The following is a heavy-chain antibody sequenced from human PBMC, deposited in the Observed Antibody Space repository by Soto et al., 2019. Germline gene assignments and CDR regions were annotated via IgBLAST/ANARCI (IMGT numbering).Heavy chain of an antibody. V-gene: IGHV1-18*01. J-gene: IGHJ5*02. D-gene: IGHD6-13*01. Sequence: ASVKVSCKASGYTFTSYGISWVRQAPGQGLEWIGWISAHNGNTNYAQKLQGRVTMTTDTSTSTAYMELRSLSSVTAADTAVYYCARVAAAGGGTFNWFDPWGQGTLVTVSS. CDR2: ISAHNGNT. CDR1: GYTFTSYG. CDR3: ARVAAAGGGTFNWFDP.